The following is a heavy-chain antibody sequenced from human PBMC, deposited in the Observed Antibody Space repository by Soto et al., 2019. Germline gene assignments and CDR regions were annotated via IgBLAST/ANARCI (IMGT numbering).Heavy chain of an antibody. CDR1: GFTVSSNY. Sequence: GRSLRLSCAASGFTVSSNYMSWVRQAPGKGLEWVSVIYSGGSTYYADSVKGRFTISRHNSKNTLYLQMNSLRAEDTAVYYCARDSPGRDYYYYYMDVWGKGTTVTVSS. D-gene: IGHD3-10*01. CDR2: IYSGGST. J-gene: IGHJ6*03. V-gene: IGHV3-53*04. CDR3: ARDSPGRDYYYYYMDV.